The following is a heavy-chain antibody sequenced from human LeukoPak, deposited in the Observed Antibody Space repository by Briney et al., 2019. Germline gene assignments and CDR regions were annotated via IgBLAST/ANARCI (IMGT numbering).Heavy chain of an antibody. D-gene: IGHD2-15*01. J-gene: IGHJ2*01. CDR2: IYYSGST. V-gene: IGHV4-39*01. CDR3: ARLYRVRMMEAATPEGTGYFDL. CDR1: GGSISSSSYY. Sequence: PSETLSLTCTVSGGSISSSSYYWGWIRQPPGKGLGWIGSIYYSGSTYYNPSLKSRVTISVDTSKNQFSLKLSSVTAADTAVYYCARLYRVRMMEAATPEGTGYFDLWGRGTLVTVSS.